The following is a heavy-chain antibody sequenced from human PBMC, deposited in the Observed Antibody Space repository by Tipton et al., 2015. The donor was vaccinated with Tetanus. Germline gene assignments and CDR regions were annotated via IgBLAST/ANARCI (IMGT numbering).Heavy chain of an antibody. V-gene: IGHV3-30*18. Sequence: SLRLSCAASGFRFSYSGMHWVRQAPGKELEWVAVIPFDGRNERYADSVKGRFIISRDNSKNTLYLQMNSLRPEDTAVYYCAKEFQRARIRFFDSWGQGSQVTASS. CDR2: IPFDGRNE. D-gene: IGHD2-15*01. CDR3: AKEFQRARIRFFDS. J-gene: IGHJ4*02. CDR1: GFRFSYSG.